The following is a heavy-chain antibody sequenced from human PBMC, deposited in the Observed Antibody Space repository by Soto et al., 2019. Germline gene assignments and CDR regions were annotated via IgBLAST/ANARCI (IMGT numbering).Heavy chain of an antibody. CDR3: ARATLTPYDILTGSTPYNWFDP. D-gene: IGHD3-9*01. CDR2: IYYSGST. J-gene: IGHJ5*02. V-gene: IGHV4-59*01. CDR1: GGSISSYY. Sequence: SETLSLTCTVSGGSISSYYWSWIRQPPGKGLEWIGYIYYSGSTNYNPSLKSRVTISVDTSKNQFSLKLSSVTAADTAVYYCARATLTPYDILTGSTPYNWFDPWGQGTLVTVSS.